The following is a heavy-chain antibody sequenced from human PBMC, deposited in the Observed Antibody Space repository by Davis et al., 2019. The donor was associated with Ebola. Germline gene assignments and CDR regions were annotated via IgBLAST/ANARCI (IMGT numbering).Heavy chain of an antibody. CDR1: GFTFRNYW. V-gene: IGHV3-7*03. Sequence: PGGSLRLSCAASGFTFRNYWMSWVRQAPGKGLEWVANIRPDGSEEQYVDSLKGRITISRDNAKNSLYLQVNSLRDEDTAVYYCARGGQGVGAGRWLDPWGQGNLVIVSS. J-gene: IGHJ5*02. CDR2: IRPDGSEE. D-gene: IGHD1-26*01. CDR3: ARGGQGVGAGRWLDP.